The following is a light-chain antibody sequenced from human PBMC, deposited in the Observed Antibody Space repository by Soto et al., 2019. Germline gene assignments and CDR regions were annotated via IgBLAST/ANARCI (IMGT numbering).Light chain of an antibody. CDR2: WAS. CDR1: QTILYSSNNKNF. CDR3: QQYYTTPFT. Sequence: DIVMTQSPDSLSVSLGERATINCKSSQTILYSSNNKNFLSWYQKKPEQPPKLLIYWASTRESGVPDRFSGSGSGTDFTLTISSLQAEDVAVYYCQQYYTTPFTFGPGTKVDI. J-gene: IGKJ3*01. V-gene: IGKV4-1*01.